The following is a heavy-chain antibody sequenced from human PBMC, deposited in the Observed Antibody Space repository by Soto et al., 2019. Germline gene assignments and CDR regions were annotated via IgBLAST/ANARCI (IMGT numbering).Heavy chain of an antibody. V-gene: IGHV4-39*07. CDR1: GGSISSSSYY. Sequence: SETLSLTCTVSGGSISSSSYYWGWIRQPPGKGLEWIGSIYYSGSTYYNPSLKSRVTISVDTSKNQFSLKLSSVTAADTAVYYCARGPEVVKDTAMVFVRSPKYYFDYWGQGTLVTVSS. J-gene: IGHJ4*02. CDR3: ARGPEVVKDTAMVFVRSPKYYFDY. CDR2: IYYSGST. D-gene: IGHD5-18*01.